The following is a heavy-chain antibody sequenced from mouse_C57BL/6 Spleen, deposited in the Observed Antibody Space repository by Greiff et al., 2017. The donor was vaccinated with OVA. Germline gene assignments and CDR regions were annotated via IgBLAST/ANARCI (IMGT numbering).Heavy chain of an antibody. V-gene: IGHV1-82*01. D-gene: IGHD1-1*01. CDR2: IYPGDGDT. CDR1: GYAFSSSW. J-gene: IGHJ4*01. CDR3: ARSDFTTVVDYAMDY. Sequence: QVQLQQSGPELVKPGASVKISCKASGYAFSSSWMNWVKQRPGKGLEWIGRIYPGDGDTNYTGKFKGKATLTADKSSSTAYMQLSSLTSEDSAVYFCARSDFTTVVDYAMDYWGQGTSVTVSS.